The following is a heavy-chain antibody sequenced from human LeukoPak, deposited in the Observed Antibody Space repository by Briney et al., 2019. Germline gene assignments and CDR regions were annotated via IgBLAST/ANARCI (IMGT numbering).Heavy chain of an antibody. CDR2: ISSNGGST. V-gene: IGHV3-64*02. D-gene: IGHD3-22*01. Sequence: PGGSLRLSCAASGFTFSIYAMHWVRQAPGKGLEYVSAISSNGGSTYYADSVKGRFTISRDNSKNTLYLQMNSLRAEDTAVYYCARDRMDYYDSSGYYAPGAFDIWGQGTMVTVSS. CDR3: ARDRMDYYDSSGYYAPGAFDI. CDR1: GFTFSIYA. J-gene: IGHJ3*02.